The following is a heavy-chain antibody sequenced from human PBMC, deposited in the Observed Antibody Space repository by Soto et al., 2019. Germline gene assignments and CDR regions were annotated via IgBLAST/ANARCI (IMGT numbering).Heavy chain of an antibody. J-gene: IGHJ3*02. D-gene: IGHD3-10*01. Sequence: GGSLRLSCAASGFTFDDYAMHWVRQAPGKGLEWVSGISWNSGSIGYADSVKGRFTISRDNAKNSLYLQMNSLRAEDTALYYCAKEWSGGAFDIWGQGTMVTVSS. CDR2: ISWNSGSI. V-gene: IGHV3-9*01. CDR3: AKEWSGGAFDI. CDR1: GFTFDDYA.